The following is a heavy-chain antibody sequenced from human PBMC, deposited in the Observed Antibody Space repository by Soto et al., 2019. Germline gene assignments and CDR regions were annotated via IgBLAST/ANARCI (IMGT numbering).Heavy chain of an antibody. D-gene: IGHD4-17*01. Sequence: QVQLQQWGAGLLKPSETLSLTCAVYGGSFSGYYWSWIHQPPGKGLEWIGEINHSGSTNYNPSLKSRVTTSVDTSKNQFSMKLSSVTAADTAVYYCARGTTARPDYWGQGTLVTVSS. CDR2: INHSGST. CDR1: GGSFSGYY. V-gene: IGHV4-34*01. CDR3: ARGTTARPDY. J-gene: IGHJ4*02.